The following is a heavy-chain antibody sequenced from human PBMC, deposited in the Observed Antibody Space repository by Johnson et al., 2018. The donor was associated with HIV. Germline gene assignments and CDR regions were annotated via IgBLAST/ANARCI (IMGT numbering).Heavy chain of an antibody. CDR2: IYSGGST. D-gene: IGHD5-18*01. V-gene: IGHV3-66*02. J-gene: IGHJ3*02. CDR3: AKVDTAMVNAFDI. Sequence: VQLVESGGGLVQPGGSLRLSCAASGFTVSSNYMSWVRQAPGKGLEWVSVIYSGGSTYYADSVKGRFTISRDNSKNTLYLQMNSLRAEDTAVYYCAKVDTAMVNAFDIWGQGTMVTVSS. CDR1: GFTVSSNY.